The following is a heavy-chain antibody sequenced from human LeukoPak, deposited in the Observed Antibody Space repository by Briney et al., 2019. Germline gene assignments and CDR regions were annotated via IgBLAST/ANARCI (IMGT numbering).Heavy chain of an antibody. V-gene: IGHV3-30*04. J-gene: IGHJ5*02. CDR1: GFTFSSYA. CDR3: ARDQAVAGYTPFDP. Sequence: GGSLRLSCAASGFTFSSYAMHWVRQAPGKGLEWVAVISYDGSNKYYADSVKGRFTISRDNSKNTLYLQMNSLRAEDTAVYYCARDQAVAGYTPFDPWGQGTLVTVSS. D-gene: IGHD6-19*01. CDR2: ISYDGSNK.